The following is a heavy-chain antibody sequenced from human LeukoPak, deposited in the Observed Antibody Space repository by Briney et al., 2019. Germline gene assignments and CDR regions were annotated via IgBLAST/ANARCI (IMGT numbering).Heavy chain of an antibody. CDR1: GFTFSDYY. J-gene: IGHJ4*02. CDR2: ISSSGNSI. V-gene: IGHV3-11*04. Sequence: KPGGSLRLSCAASGFTFSDYYMSWIRQAPGKGLEWVSYISSSGNSIYYADSVKGRFTISRDNAKKSLYLQMNSLRAEDTAVYYCARGYSSGWYADFDYWGQGTLVTVSS. D-gene: IGHD6-19*01. CDR3: ARGYSSGWYADFDY.